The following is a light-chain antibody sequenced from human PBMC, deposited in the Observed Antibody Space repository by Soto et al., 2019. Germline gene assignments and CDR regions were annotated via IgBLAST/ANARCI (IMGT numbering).Light chain of an antibody. CDR1: SSDVGGYNY. CDR2: EVS. CDR3: SSYTSSSSYV. V-gene: IGLV2-14*01. J-gene: IGLJ1*01. Sequence: QFALTQPASVSGSPGQSITISCTGTSSDVGGYNYVSWYQQHPGKAPKVMIYEVSNRPSGVSNRFSGSKSGNTASLTISGLQADDEGDYYCSSYTSSSSYVFGSGTKVTVL.